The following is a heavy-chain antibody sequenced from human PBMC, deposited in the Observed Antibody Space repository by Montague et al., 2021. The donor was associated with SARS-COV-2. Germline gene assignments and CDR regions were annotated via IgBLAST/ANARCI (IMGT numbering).Heavy chain of an antibody. CDR3: ARDLGHRYVAGGFDP. D-gene: IGHD5-18*01. J-gene: IGHJ5*02. CDR2: IYYSGST. V-gene: IGHV4-31*03. CDR1: SGSISSGGSISSGGYY. Sequence: TLSLTCTVSSGSISSGGSISSGGYYWSWIRQHPGKGLEWIGYIYYSGSTSYNPSLKSRVTISVDTSKNQFSLKRSSVTAADTAVYYCARDLGHRYVAGGFDPWGQGTLVTVSS.